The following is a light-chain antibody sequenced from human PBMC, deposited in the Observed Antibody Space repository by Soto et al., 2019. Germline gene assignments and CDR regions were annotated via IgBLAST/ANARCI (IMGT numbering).Light chain of an antibody. CDR2: AAS. CDR1: QNIRNY. J-gene: IGKJ2*01. Sequence: DIQMTQAPASLSASVGDRVTITCRASQNIRNYLNWYQQRPGKTPNLLVYAASNLRGGVPSRFSGIGSGTVFTLTINSLQPEDFATYYCQQIHSTSSYTFGQGT. CDR3: QQIHSTSSYT. V-gene: IGKV1-39*01.